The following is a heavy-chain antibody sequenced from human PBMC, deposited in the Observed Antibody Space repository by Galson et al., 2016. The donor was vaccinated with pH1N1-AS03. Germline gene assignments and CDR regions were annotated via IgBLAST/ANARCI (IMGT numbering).Heavy chain of an antibody. J-gene: IGHJ4*02. D-gene: IGHD3-3*01. CDR2: TYYRSKWYY. V-gene: IGHV6-1*01. CDR1: GDSVSSDRAA. Sequence: CAISGDSVSSDRAAWNWIRQSPSRGLEWLGRTYYRSKWYYDYAVSVESRMTIRPDTSKNQVSLQLTSVTATDTAIYYCARLRSSGDLVFESWGQGTLVVVSS. CDR3: ARLRSSGDLVFES.